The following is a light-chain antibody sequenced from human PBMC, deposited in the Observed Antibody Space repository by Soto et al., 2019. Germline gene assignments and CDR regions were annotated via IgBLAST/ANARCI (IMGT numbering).Light chain of an antibody. V-gene: IGLV2-14*01. J-gene: IGLJ1*01. CDR2: EVN. Sequence: QSALTKPASVSGSPGQSITISCTGTSSDVGGYNYVSWYQQHPGKAPKLMIYEVNNRPSGVSNRFSGSKSGSTASLTISGLQAEDEADYYCSSYTSSSTLGVFGTGTKVTVL. CDR1: SSDVGGYNY. CDR3: SSYTSSSTLGV.